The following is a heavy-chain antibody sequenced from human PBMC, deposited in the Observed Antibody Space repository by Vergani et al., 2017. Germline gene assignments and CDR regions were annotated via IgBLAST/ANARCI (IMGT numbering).Heavy chain of an antibody. Sequence: QVQLQESGPGLVKPSETLSLTCTVSGGSISSYYWSWIRQPPGKGLEWIGYIYYSGSTNYNPSLKSRVTISVDTSKNQFSLKLSSVTAADTAVYYCARHGPKAAAGTPYAFDIWGQGTMVTVSS. CDR3: ARHGPKAAAGTPYAFDI. CDR1: GGSISSYY. V-gene: IGHV4-59*08. CDR2: IYYSGST. J-gene: IGHJ3*02. D-gene: IGHD6-13*01.